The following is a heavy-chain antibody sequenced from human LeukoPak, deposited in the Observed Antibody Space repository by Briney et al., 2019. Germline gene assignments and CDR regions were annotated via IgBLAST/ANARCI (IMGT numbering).Heavy chain of an antibody. CDR1: GFTFSSYG. CDR3: ARAMT. J-gene: IGHJ5*02. CDR2: ITSNTNYI. Sequence: GGSLRLSCAASGFTFSSYGMHWVRQAPGTGLEWVSSITSNTNYIYYADSVKGRFTISRDNAKNSLYLQMNSLRAEDTAVYYCARAMTWGQGTLVSVSS. V-gene: IGHV3-21*01.